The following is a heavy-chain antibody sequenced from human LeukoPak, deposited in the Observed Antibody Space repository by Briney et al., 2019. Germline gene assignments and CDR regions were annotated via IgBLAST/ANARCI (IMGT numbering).Heavy chain of an antibody. CDR1: GGSFSGYY. Sequence: PSETLSFTCAVYGGSFSGYYWSWIRQPPGKGLEWIGEINHSGSTNYNPSLKSRVTMSVDTSKNQFSLKLSSVTAADTAVYYCARGAGGYDYVWGSYRYFDYWGQGTLVTVSS. J-gene: IGHJ4*02. CDR2: INHSGST. CDR3: ARGAGGYDYVWGSYRYFDY. D-gene: IGHD3-16*02. V-gene: IGHV4-34*01.